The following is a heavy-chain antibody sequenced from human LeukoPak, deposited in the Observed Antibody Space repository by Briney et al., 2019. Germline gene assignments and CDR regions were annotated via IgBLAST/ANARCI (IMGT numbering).Heavy chain of an antibody. J-gene: IGHJ4*02. CDR2: ISDSGGST. Sequence: GGSRRLSCAASGFTFSSCAMGWVRQAPGKGLEWVSDISDSGGSTYYADSVKGRFTISRDNSKNTVYLQMNSLRAEDTAVYYCVKGGLNYYDSNGYFGYLDYWGQGTLVTVSS. CDR1: GFTFSSCA. CDR3: VKGGLNYYDSNGYFGYLDY. D-gene: IGHD3-22*01. V-gene: IGHV3-23*01.